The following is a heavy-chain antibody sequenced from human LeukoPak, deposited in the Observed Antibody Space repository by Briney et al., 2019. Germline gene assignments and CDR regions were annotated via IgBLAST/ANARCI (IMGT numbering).Heavy chain of an antibody. D-gene: IGHD1-26*01. Sequence: GESLTLSCAASGFTFSSYSMNWVRQAPGKGLEWVSYISSSSSTIYYASSVKGRFTISRDNAKNSLYLQMNRLRAEDTAVYFCSRGNGSPDYWLQAGMVTDCS. J-gene: IGHJ4*02. CDR1: GFTFSSYS. CDR3: SRGNGSPDY. V-gene: IGHV3-48*01. CDR2: ISSSSSTI.